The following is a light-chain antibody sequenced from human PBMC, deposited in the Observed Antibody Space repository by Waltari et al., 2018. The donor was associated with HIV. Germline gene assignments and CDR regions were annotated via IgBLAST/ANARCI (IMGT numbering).Light chain of an antibody. Sequence: QAGLTQPPSMSTGLGQTATLTCSRASNNAGYQGAAWVAHRQGHPPKLLSHRNNNRPSGISDRFSAFRSGDTAFLTISGLQSEDEADYFCSAWDSSLNGWVFGGGTQLTLL. V-gene: IGLV10-54*04. CDR2: RNN. CDR3: SAWDSSLNGWV. J-gene: IGLJ3*02. CDR1: SNNAGYQG.